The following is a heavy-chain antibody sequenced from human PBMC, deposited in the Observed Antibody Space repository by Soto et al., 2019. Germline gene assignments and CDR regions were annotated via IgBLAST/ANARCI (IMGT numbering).Heavy chain of an antibody. D-gene: IGHD6-13*01. CDR3: ARHPQVPYFQQGLDY. CDR1: GDSIIGTHW. CDR2: THPSRAT. V-gene: IGHV4-4*02. Sequence: SETLSLTCAVSGDSIIGTHWWSWVRRPPGKGLEFIGETHPSRATNYNPSLRSRVTMSLDKSKNQLSLILYSVTAADTAVYYCARHPQVPYFQQGLDYWGQGTLVTVSS. J-gene: IGHJ4*02.